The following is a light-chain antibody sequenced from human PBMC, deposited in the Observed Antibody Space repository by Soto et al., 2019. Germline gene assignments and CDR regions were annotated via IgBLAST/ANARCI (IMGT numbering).Light chain of an antibody. V-gene: IGLV1-44*01. CDR2: SNN. CDR3: AAWDDSLTGYV. Sequence: QSVLTQPPSASGTPGQRVTISCSGSSSNIGINTVNWYQQLPGTAPKLLIYSNNQRPSGVPDRFSGSKSGTSASPASSGIQSEDEADYYCAAWDDSLTGYVFGTGTTV. J-gene: IGLJ1*01. CDR1: SSNIGINT.